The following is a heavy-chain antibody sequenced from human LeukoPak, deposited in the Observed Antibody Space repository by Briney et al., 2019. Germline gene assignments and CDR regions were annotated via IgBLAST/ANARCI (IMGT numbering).Heavy chain of an antibody. CDR2: IYYSGRT. Sequence: SETLSLTCTVSGGSVSSGSYYWSWIRQPPGKGLEWIGYIYYSGRTNYNPSLKSRVSISVDTSKNQFSLKLSSVTAADTAVYYCARDFRGSVDAFDIWGQGTMVAVSS. CDR1: GGSVSSGSYY. J-gene: IGHJ3*02. CDR3: ARDFRGSVDAFDI. V-gene: IGHV4-61*01.